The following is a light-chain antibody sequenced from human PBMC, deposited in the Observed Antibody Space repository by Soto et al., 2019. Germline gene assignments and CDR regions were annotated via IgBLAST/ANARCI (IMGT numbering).Light chain of an antibody. CDR2: GAS. J-gene: IGKJ1*01. Sequence: EIVMTQSPATLSVSPGERATLSCRASQSVSRNLAWYQQKPGQAPRLLIYGASTRATGIPARFSGSGSGTELILTISSLQSEDFAAYYCQRYDNRPPWTFGQGTKVEI. V-gene: IGKV3-15*01. CDR3: QRYDNRPPWT. CDR1: QSVSRN.